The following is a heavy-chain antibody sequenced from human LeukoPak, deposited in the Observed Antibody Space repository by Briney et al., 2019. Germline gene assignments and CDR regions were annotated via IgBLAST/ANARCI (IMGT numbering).Heavy chain of an antibody. D-gene: IGHD3-22*01. Sequence: GGSLRLYCAASGFTFSSYGMHWVRQAPGKGLEWVAFIRYDGSNKYYADSVKGRFTISRDNSKNTLYLQMNSLRAEDTAVYYCARYERGFFDYWGQGTLVTVSS. CDR2: IRYDGSNK. V-gene: IGHV3-30*02. CDR3: ARYERGFFDY. J-gene: IGHJ4*02. CDR1: GFTFSSYG.